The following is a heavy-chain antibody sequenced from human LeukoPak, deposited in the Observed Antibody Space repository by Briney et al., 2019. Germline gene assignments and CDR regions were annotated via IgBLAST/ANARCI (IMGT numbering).Heavy chain of an antibody. V-gene: IGHV3-23*01. D-gene: IGHD3-22*01. J-gene: IGHJ4*02. Sequence: GGSLRPSCAASGFTFTSSAMSWARQAPGKGLEWDSAISGSGGSTYYADSVKGRFTISRDNSKNTLYLQMNSLRAEDTAVYYCAKDASTMIVVVIPYYFDYWGQGTLVTVSS. CDR2: ISGSGGST. CDR3: AKDASTMIVVVIPYYFDY. CDR1: GFTFTSSA.